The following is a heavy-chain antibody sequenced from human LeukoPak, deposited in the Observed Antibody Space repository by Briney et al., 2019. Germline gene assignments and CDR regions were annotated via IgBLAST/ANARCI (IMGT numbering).Heavy chain of an antibody. V-gene: IGHV4-39*01. CDR2: IYYSGST. Sequence: SSETLSLTCTVSGGSISSSSYYWGWIRQPPGKGLEWIGSIYYSGSTYYNPSLKSRVTISVDTSKNQFSLKLSSVTAADTAVYYCARSLLWQANAFDIWGQGTMVTVSS. CDR3: ARSLLWQANAFDI. D-gene: IGHD3-10*01. CDR1: GGSISSSSYY. J-gene: IGHJ3*02.